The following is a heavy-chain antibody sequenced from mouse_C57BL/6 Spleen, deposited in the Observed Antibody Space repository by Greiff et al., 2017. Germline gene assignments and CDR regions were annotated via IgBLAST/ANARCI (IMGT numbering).Heavy chain of an antibody. CDR1: GYTFTSYT. J-gene: IGHJ1*03. V-gene: IGHV1-4*01. D-gene: IGHD1-1*01. Sequence: VQLQESGAELARPGASVKMSCKASGYTFTSYTMHWVKQRPGQGLEWIGYINPSSGYTKYNQKFKDKATLTADKSSSTAYMQLSSLTSEDSAVYYCARSRESSFSWYFDVWGTGTTVTVSS. CDR2: INPSSGYT. CDR3: ARSRESSFSWYFDV.